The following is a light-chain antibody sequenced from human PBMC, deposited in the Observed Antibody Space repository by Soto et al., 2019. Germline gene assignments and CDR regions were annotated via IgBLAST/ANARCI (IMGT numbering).Light chain of an antibody. V-gene: IGKV1-9*01. CDR1: QDIANY. J-gene: IGKJ1*01. CDR3: QQYSTHRT. CDR2: ATS. Sequence: DIQLTQSPSFLSASVGDRVTITCRASQDIANYLAWYQQKPGKAPKFLIYATSTFQSGLPSRFSGSESGTEFTLTISSLQPDDFATYYCQQYSTHRTFGQGTKVDIK.